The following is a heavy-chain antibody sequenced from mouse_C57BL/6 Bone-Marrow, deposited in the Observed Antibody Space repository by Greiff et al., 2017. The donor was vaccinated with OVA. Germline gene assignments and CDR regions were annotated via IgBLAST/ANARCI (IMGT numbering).Heavy chain of an antibody. V-gene: IGHV1-42*01. J-gene: IGHJ3*01. CDR2: INPSTGGT. D-gene: IGHD2-4*01. CDR1: GYSFTGYY. Sequence: EVQLQQSGPELVKPGASVKISCKASGYSFTGYYMNWVKQSPEKSLEWIGEINPSTGGTTYNQKFKAKATLTVDKSSSTAYMQLKSLTSEDSAVYYCARDDLAGFAYWGQGTLVTVSA. CDR3: ARDDLAGFAY.